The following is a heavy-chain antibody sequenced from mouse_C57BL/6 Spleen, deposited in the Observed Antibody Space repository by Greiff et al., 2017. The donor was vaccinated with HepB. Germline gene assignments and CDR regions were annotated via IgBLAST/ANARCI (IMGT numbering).Heavy chain of an antibody. CDR3: TRRGSY. CDR2: IDPETGGT. CDR1: GYTFTDYE. V-gene: IGHV1-15*01. J-gene: IGHJ3*01. Sequence: VNLVESGAELVRPGASVTLSCKASGYTFTDYEMHWVKQTPVHGLEWIGAIDPETGGTAYNQKFKGKAILTADKSSSTAYMELRSLTSEDSAVYYCTRRGSYWGQGTLVTVSA.